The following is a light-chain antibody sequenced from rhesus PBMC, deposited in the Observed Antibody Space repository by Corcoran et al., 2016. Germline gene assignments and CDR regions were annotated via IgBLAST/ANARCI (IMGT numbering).Light chain of an antibody. CDR1: ENVNNY. Sequence: DIQMTQSPSSLPASVGDRVTITCRASENVNNYLNWYQQKPGKAPKLLIYKASTLQSGVPSRFSGSGSGTVYTFTISSLQPEDVATYYCQHGYGTPCSFGQGTKVEIK. V-gene: IGKV1-74*01. J-gene: IGKJ2*01. CDR3: QHGYGTPCS. CDR2: KAS.